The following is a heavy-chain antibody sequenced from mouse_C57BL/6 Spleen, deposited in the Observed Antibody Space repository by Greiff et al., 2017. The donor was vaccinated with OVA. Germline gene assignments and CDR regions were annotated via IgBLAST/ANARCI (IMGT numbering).Heavy chain of an antibody. CDR1: GYAFSSYW. CDR2: IYPGDGDT. Sequence: VQPQQSGAELVKPGASVKISCKASGYAFSSYWLNWVKQRPGKGLEWIGQIYPGDGDTNYNGKFKGKATLTADKSSSTAYMQLSSLTSEDSAVYFCARTTTEYFDVWGTGTTVTVSS. CDR3: ARTTTEYFDV. V-gene: IGHV1-80*01. D-gene: IGHD1-1*01. J-gene: IGHJ1*03.